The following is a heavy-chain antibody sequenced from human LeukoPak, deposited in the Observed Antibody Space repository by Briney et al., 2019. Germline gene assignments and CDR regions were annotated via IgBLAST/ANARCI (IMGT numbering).Heavy chain of an antibody. CDR3: ARGGSSGWYGGYWYFDL. CDR2: IYYSGST. V-gene: IGHV4-59*01. D-gene: IGHD6-19*01. CDR1: GGSISSYY. J-gene: IGHJ2*01. Sequence: SETLSLTCTVSGGSISSYYWSWIRQPPGKGLEWIGYIYYSGSTNYNPSLKSRVTISVDTSKNQFSLKLSSVTAADTAVYYCARGGSSGWYGGYWYFDLWGRGTLVTVSS.